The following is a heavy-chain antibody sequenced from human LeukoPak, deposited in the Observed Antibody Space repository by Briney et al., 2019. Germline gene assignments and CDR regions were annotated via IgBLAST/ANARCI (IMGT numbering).Heavy chain of an antibody. J-gene: IGHJ4*02. CDR1: GFTFSSYA. Sequence: PGGSLRLSCAASGFTFSSYAMSWVRRAPGKGLEWVSLIRGSGGSTYYADSVKGRFAISRDNSKNMLYLQMNSLRAEDTAVYYCARVTDSSGYVLDYWGQGTLVTVSS. V-gene: IGHV3-23*01. CDR2: IRGSGGST. CDR3: ARVTDSSGYVLDY. D-gene: IGHD3-22*01.